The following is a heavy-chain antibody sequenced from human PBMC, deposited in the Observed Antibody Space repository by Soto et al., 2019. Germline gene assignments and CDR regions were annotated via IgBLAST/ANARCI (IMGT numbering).Heavy chain of an antibody. D-gene: IGHD3-3*01. CDR3: ARVCGLVKHDDFWSGYYDY. Sequence: QVQLVQSGAEVMKPGASVKISCKTSGYTFTNNYINWVRQAPGQGLEWVGLINPNGASTTYAQTVQGRVTMTRDTSTSTVYMELSSLRSDDTAVYYCARVCGLVKHDDFWSGYYDYWGQGTLVTVSS. J-gene: IGHJ4*02. V-gene: IGHV1-46*01. CDR2: INPNGAST. CDR1: GYTFTNNY.